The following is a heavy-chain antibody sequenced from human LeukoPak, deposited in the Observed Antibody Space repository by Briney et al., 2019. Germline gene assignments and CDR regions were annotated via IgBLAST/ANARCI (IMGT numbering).Heavy chain of an antibody. CDR2: TSYDGSNK. J-gene: IGHJ4*02. CDR1: GFTFSSYA. CDR3: ARGYSYGSAYFDY. D-gene: IGHD5-18*01. V-gene: IGHV3-30-3*01. Sequence: PGGSLRLSCAASGFTFSSYAMHWVRQAPGKGLEWVAVTSYDGSNKYYADSVKGRFTISRDNSKNTLYLQMNSLRAEDTAVYYCARGYSYGSAYFDYWGQGTLVAVSS.